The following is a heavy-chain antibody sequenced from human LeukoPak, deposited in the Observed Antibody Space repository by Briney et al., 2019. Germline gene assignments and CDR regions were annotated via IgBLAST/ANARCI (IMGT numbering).Heavy chain of an antibody. V-gene: IGHV4-38-2*02. CDR1: GYSITNAYY. D-gene: IGHD2-21*02. Sequence: PSETLSLTCTVSGYSITNAYYWAWIRQPPGKGLEWIGSLHFSGNIYYNPSLKSRVTISVDTSKNQFSLKLSSVTAADTAVYYCARETYCGADCYWGFDYWGQGILVTVSS. CDR3: ARETYCGADCYWGFDY. J-gene: IGHJ4*02. CDR2: LHFSGNI.